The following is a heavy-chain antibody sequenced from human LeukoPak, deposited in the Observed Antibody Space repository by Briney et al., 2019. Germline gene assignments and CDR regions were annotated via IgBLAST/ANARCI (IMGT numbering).Heavy chain of an antibody. V-gene: IGHV3-30*01. CDR2: ISYDGSNK. J-gene: IGHJ4*02. Sequence: GGSLRLSCAASGFTFSSYAMHWVRQAPGKGLEWVGVISYDGSNKYYADSVKGRFTISRDNYKNTLYLQMNSLRAEDTAVYYCARDQNLYYSSSWYDYWGQGTLVTVSS. D-gene: IGHD6-13*01. CDR3: ARDQNLYYSSSWYDY. CDR1: GFTFSSYA.